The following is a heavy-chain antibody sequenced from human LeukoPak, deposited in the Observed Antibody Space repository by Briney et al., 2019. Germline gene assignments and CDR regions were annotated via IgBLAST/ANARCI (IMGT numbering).Heavy chain of an antibody. J-gene: IGHJ4*02. CDR3: ARNAYGTSSENCFDF. Sequence: ASVKVSCKASGYNFISYGISWVRLVPGQGLKWMGWISAYTGDTNYAQSFQGRITMTTDTSTGTACMELRSLKSDDTAVYYCARNAYGTSSENCFDFWGRGTLVTVSS. CDR2: ISAYTGDT. CDR1: GYNFISYG. V-gene: IGHV1-18*01. D-gene: IGHD6-6*01.